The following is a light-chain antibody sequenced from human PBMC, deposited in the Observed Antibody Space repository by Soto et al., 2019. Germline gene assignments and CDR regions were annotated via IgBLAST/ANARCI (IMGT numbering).Light chain of an antibody. Sequence: EIVLTQSPGTLSLSPGERATLSCRASQSVSNSYLAWYQQKLGQAPRVLIYAASSRATGIPDRFSGSGSGTDFTLTISRLEPEDFAVYYCQQYGSSPRTFGQGTKVEIK. CDR1: QSVSNSY. J-gene: IGKJ1*01. V-gene: IGKV3-20*01. CDR3: QQYGSSPRT. CDR2: AAS.